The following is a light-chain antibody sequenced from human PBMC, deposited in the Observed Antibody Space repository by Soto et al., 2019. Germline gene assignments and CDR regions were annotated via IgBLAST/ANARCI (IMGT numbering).Light chain of an antibody. CDR3: QQYRTSSIS. V-gene: IGKV3-15*01. CDR2: DTS. J-gene: IGKJ5*01. CDR1: QGIGDT. Sequence: TQYANSLYVAPGEGVTHSCRSSQGIGDTLAGYQHKPGQTPRLLIYDTSARATGVPARFSGTGPGTEFTLTIDRLQPDDFATYNCQQYRTSSISFGQGTRLEIK.